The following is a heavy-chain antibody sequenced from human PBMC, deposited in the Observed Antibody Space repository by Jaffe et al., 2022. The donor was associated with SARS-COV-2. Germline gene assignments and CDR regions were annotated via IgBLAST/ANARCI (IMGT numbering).Heavy chain of an antibody. Sequence: QGQLVQSGAEVKEPGSSVKVSCKASGGTFSSYTLNWVRQAPGQGLEWMGGIIPIVLTANYALKFQGRVTITADESTSTAYMELRSLSSEDTAVYYCARAQGGGFDAFDVWGQGTMVTVSS. CDR1: GGTFSSYT. CDR3: ARAQGGGFDAFDV. CDR2: IIPIVLTA. J-gene: IGHJ3*01. V-gene: IGHV1-69*01.